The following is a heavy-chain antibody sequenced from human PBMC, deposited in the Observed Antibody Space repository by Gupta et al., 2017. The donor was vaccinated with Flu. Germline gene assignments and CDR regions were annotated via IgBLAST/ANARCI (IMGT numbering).Heavy chain of an antibody. CDR1: GFSFSLYG. Sequence: QVQLVESGGGVVPPGTSLSLSCAASGFSFSLYGMHWVRQAPGKGLEWVAVISSDGSNIYYADSVKGRFTISRDNSKNTLYLQMNSLRADDTALYYCAKDGPRVHYYYGMDVWGQGTMVTVSS. CDR2: ISSDGSNI. J-gene: IGHJ6*02. V-gene: IGHV3-30*18. CDR3: AKDGPRVHYYYGMDV. D-gene: IGHD6-6*01.